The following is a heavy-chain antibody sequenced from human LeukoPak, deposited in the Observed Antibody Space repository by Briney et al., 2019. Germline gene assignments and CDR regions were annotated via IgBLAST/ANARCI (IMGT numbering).Heavy chain of an antibody. CDR1: GFTFSTYW. V-gene: IGHV3-7*02. CDR2: IKKDGSNT. D-gene: IGHD1-1*01. CDR3: ARGTTGAYSTNWKDF. J-gene: IGHJ4*02. Sequence: PGGSLRLSCAASGFTFSTYWMNWVRQAPGKGLEWVSSIKKDGSNTNYADSVKGRFTISRDNAKNSLYLQMNRLRGEDAAVYYCARGTTGAYSTNWKDFWGRGTGAIVSA.